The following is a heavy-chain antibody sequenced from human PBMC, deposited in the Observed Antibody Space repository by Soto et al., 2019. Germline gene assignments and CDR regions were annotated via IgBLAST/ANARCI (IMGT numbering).Heavy chain of an antibody. CDR1: GFTFSSYA. J-gene: IGHJ4*02. CDR3: AKDWGQGDYGDYVFDY. D-gene: IGHD4-17*01. Sequence: GGSLRLSCAASGFTFSSYAMSWVRQAPGKGLEWVSAISGSGGSTYYADSVKGRFTISRDNSKNTLYLQMNSLRAEDTAVYYCAKDWGQGDYGDYVFDYWGQGTLVTVSS. CDR2: ISGSGGST. V-gene: IGHV3-23*01.